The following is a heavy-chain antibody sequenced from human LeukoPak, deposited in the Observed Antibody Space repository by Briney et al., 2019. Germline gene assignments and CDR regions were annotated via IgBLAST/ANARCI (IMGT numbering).Heavy chain of an antibody. Sequence: SETLSLTCTVSGGPISSSSYYWGWIRQPPGKGLEWIGSIYYSGSTYYKSSLKSRVTISVDTSKNQFSLKLSSVTAADTAVYYCARNRYYYGSGSYGVPNWFDPWGQGTLVIVSS. J-gene: IGHJ5*02. V-gene: IGHV4-39*01. CDR1: GGPISSSSYY. CDR3: ARNRYYYGSGSYGVPNWFDP. CDR2: IYYSGST. D-gene: IGHD3-10*01.